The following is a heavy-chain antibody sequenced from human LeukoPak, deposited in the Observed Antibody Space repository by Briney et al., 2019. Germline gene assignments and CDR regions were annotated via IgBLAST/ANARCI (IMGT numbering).Heavy chain of an antibody. Sequence: TSETLSLTCAVYGGSFSGYYWSWIRQPPGKGLEWIGYIYYSGSTNYNPSLKSRVTISVDTSKNQFSLKLSSVTAADTAVYYCARFPFYYDDSSGYYPSPHAFDIWGQGTMVTVSS. V-gene: IGHV4-59*01. CDR3: ARFPFYYDDSSGYYPSPHAFDI. J-gene: IGHJ3*02. CDR2: IYYSGST. CDR1: GGSFSGYY. D-gene: IGHD3-22*01.